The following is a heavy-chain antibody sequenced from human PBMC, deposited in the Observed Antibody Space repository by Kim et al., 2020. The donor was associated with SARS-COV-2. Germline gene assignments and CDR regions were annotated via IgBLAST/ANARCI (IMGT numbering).Heavy chain of an antibody. V-gene: IGHV3-7*03. Sequence: GGSLRLSCAASGFTFNNFWMSWVRQAPGVGLECVANINQDGSAKFYVGSVRGRFTVSRDNAENSLYLQMSGLRAEDTAVYYCARDFSGSKDAFDIWGQGTMVTVSS. CDR1: GFTFNNFW. D-gene: IGHD1-26*01. J-gene: IGHJ3*02. CDR2: INQDGSAK. CDR3: ARDFSGSKDAFDI.